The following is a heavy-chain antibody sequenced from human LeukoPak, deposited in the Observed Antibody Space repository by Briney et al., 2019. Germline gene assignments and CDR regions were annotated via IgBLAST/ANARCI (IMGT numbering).Heavy chain of an antibody. J-gene: IGHJ4*02. V-gene: IGHV4-39*01. Sequence: SETLSLTCSVSGGSISSSSYYWGWIRQPPGKGLEWSGSIFYSGSTCYNASLQSRVTMSVDTSKNQFSLKLTSVTAADTAVYYCARATGFSSGCYRYFDYWGQGTLVTVSS. CDR2: IFYSGST. CDR3: ARATGFSSGCYRYFDY. D-gene: IGHD6-19*01. CDR1: GGSISSSSYY.